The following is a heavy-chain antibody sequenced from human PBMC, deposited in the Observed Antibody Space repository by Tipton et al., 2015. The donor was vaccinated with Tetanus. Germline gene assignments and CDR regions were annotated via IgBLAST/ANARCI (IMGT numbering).Heavy chain of an antibody. Sequence: TLSLTCTVSGGSISSFYWYWIRQPPGKGLEWIGNVFYSARTYYNPSLQSRVTLSVDTSKNQFSLKLSSVTAADTAVYYCARIGWLQQNKPAFDIWGQGTVVTVSS. V-gene: IGHV4-59*01. CDR2: VFYSART. J-gene: IGHJ3*02. D-gene: IGHD6-19*01. CDR1: GGSISSFY. CDR3: ARIGWLQQNKPAFDI.